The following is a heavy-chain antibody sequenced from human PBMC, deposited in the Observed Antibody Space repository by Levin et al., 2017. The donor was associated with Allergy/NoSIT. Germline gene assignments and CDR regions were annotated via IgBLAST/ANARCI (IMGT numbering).Heavy chain of an antibody. Sequence: GGSLRLSCAASGFTFSSYSMNWVRQAPGKGLEWVSSISSSSSYIYYADSVKGRFTISRDNAKNSLYLQMNSLRAEDTAVYYCARDVSVTTRAFDIWGQGTIVTVSS. D-gene: IGHD4-17*01. CDR3: ARDVSVTTRAFDI. V-gene: IGHV3-21*01. J-gene: IGHJ3*02. CDR2: ISSSSSYI. CDR1: GFTFSSYS.